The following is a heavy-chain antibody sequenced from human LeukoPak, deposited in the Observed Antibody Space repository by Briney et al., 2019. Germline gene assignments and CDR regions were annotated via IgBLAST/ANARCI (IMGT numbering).Heavy chain of an antibody. CDR2: ISYDGSDK. CDR1: GFTFSNAW. D-gene: IGHD2-2*01. J-gene: IGHJ4*02. CDR3: ARDRGAGRKGYCSSTSCYFGY. Sequence: GGSLRLSCAASGFTFSNAWMSWVRQAPGKGLEWVAVISYDGSDKYYADSVKGRFTISRDNSKNTLYLQMNSLRAEDTAVYYCARDRGAGRKGYCSSTSCYFGYWGQGTLVTVSS. V-gene: IGHV3-30-3*01.